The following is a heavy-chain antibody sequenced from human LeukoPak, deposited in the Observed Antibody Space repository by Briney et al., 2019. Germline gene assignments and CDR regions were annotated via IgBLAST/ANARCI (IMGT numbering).Heavy chain of an antibody. Sequence: SETLSLTCTVSGGSITSSLYYWAWLRQTPGAGLGWIGTIQYSGSTYYNPSLRSRVTISADTSRNQFSLRLNSVTAADTAVYYCARHGPRLRSFDSLLYFDTWGQGTPGTVSS. CDR3: ARHGPRLRSFDSLLYFDT. CDR2: IQYSGST. D-gene: IGHD3-9*01. CDR1: GGSITSSLYY. V-gene: IGHV4-39*01. J-gene: IGHJ4*02.